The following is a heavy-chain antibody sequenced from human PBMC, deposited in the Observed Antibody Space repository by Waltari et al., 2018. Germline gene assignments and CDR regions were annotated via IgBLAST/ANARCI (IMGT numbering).Heavy chain of an antibody. Sequence: EVQLVQSGGGLVHPGGSLMLSCVTSGFDFDSFWVSWVRRAPGKGLGWVANIREDGGDTYYLDSVKGRFTISRDNANNSLYLEMDSLTVEDTGVYYCVTRVAAAGWGQGTLVTVSS. CDR3: VTRVAAAG. CDR1: GFDFDSFW. D-gene: IGHD6-25*01. J-gene: IGHJ4*02. V-gene: IGHV3-7*01. CDR2: IREDGGDT.